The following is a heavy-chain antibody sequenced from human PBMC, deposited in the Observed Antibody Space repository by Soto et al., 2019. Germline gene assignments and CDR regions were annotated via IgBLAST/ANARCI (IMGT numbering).Heavy chain of an antibody. Sequence: SETLSLTCTVSGGSVSSGSYYWSWIRQPPGKGLEWIGYIYYSGSTNYYPSLKSRVTISVDTSKNQFSLKLSSVTAADTAVYYCASVGIAVAGTIDYYYGMDVWGQGTTVTVPS. V-gene: IGHV4-61*01. CDR3: ASVGIAVAGTIDYYYGMDV. J-gene: IGHJ6*02. CDR2: IYYSGST. D-gene: IGHD6-19*01. CDR1: GGSVSSGSYY.